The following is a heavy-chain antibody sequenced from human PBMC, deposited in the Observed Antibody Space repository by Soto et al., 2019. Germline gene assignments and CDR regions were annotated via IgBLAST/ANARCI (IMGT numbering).Heavy chain of an antibody. CDR3: ARGYESSRRYLPLLGF. CDR1: SGSFSGYY. D-gene: IGHD3-22*01. Sequence: QVQLQQWGAGLLKPSETLSLRCVVNSGSFSGYYWTGIRQTPGKGLSWIGEISHSGSTNYNPSLTSRVTTSAVTSKKQLSLRLSSVTAAGTALYFCARGYESSRRYLPLLGFWGQGTLVTVSS. CDR2: ISHSGST. J-gene: IGHJ4*02. V-gene: IGHV4-34*01.